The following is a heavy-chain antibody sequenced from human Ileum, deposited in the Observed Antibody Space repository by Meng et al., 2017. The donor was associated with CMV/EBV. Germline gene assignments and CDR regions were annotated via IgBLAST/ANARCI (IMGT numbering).Heavy chain of an antibody. D-gene: IGHD2-15*01. Sequence: GESLKISCAASGFTFSSYDMHWVRQAPDKGLEWVAFIRYDGSHKYYADSVQGRFTVSRDNSKNTLYLEMNSLRTEDTAVYYCAKGDIPGGRLSYFFDYWGQGTLVTVSS. CDR3: AKGDIPGGRLSYFFDY. CDR1: GFTFSSYD. V-gene: IGHV3-30*02. J-gene: IGHJ4*02. CDR2: IRYDGSHK.